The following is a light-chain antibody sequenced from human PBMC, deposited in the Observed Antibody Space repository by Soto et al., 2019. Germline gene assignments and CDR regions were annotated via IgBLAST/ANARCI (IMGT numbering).Light chain of an antibody. V-gene: IGKV3-15*01. J-gene: IGKJ5*01. Sequence: MMMTQSPATLSVSPGERVTLSCRTSHSVNSNVAWYQQKPGQAPRLLLYGASTRATGIPVRFSGSGFGTEFTLTISSLKSEDFAVSYCQQYKNWPLFGQGTRLDIK. CDR2: GAS. CDR1: HSVNSN. CDR3: QQYKNWPL.